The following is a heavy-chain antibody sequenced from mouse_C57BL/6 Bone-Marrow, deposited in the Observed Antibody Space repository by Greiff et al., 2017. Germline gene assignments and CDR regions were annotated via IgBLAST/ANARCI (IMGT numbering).Heavy chain of an antibody. CDR3: TKFSPITTVVATRWYFDV. CDR1: GFNIKDYY. J-gene: IGHJ1*03. CDR2: IDPEDGDT. D-gene: IGHD1-1*01. V-gene: IGHV14-1*01. Sequence: VQLQQSGAELVRPGASVKLSCTASGFNIKDYYMHWVKQRPEQGLEWIGRIDPEDGDTEYAPKFQGKATMTADTSSNTAYLQLSSLTSEDSAVYYCTKFSPITTVVATRWYFDVWAQGPRSPSTQ.